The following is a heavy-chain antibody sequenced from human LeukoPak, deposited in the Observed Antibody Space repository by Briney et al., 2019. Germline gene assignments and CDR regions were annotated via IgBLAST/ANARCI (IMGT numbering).Heavy chain of an antibody. Sequence: GGSLRLSCAASGFTFSSYSMNWVRQAPGKGLEWVSSITSSSSYIYYADSVKGRFTISRDNAKNSLYLQMNSLRAEDTAVYYCARGLNWNYGWFDPWGQGTLVTVSS. J-gene: IGHJ5*02. CDR2: ITSSSSYI. V-gene: IGHV3-21*01. CDR3: ARGLNWNYGWFDP. CDR1: GFTFSSYS. D-gene: IGHD1-7*01.